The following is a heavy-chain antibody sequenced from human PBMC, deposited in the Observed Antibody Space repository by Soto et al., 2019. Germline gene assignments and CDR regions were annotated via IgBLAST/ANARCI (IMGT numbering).Heavy chain of an antibody. V-gene: IGHV1-2*04. CDR3: ARESYRISTSCRDAFDI. CDR2: INPNSGGT. D-gene: IGHD2-2*01. CDR1: GYTFTGYY. Sequence: QVQLVQSGAAVKKPGASVKVSCKASGYTFTGYYMHWVRQAPGQGHEWMGWINPNSGGTNYAQKFQGWVTMTRDTSISTAYMELSRLRSDDTAVYYCARESYRISTSCRDAFDIWGQGTMVTVSS. J-gene: IGHJ3*02.